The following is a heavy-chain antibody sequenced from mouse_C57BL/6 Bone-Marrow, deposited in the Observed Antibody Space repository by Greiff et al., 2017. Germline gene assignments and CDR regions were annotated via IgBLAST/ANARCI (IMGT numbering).Heavy chain of an antibody. V-gene: IGHV5-4*01. CDR2: ISDGGSYT. CDR3: ARDGRQLRLLFAY. D-gene: IGHD3-2*02. Sequence: VKLVESGGGLVKPGGSLKLSCAASGFTFSSYAMSWVRQTPEKRLEWVATISDGGSYTYYPDNVKGRFTLSRDNAKTNLYLQMSHLKSEDTAMYYCARDGRQLRLLFAYWGQGTLVTVSA. CDR1: GFTFSSYA. J-gene: IGHJ3*01.